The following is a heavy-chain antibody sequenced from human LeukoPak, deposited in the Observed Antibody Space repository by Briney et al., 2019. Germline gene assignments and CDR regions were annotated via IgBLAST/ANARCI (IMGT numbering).Heavy chain of an antibody. CDR2: INHSGST. Sequence: SETLSLTCAAYGGSFSGYYWSWIRQPPGKGLEWIGEINHSGSTNYNPSLKSRVTISVDTSKNQFSLKLSSVTAADTAVYYCARGALPRITIFGVVIKGAFDIWGQGTMVTVSS. CDR3: ARGALPRITIFGVVIKGAFDI. CDR1: GGSFSGYY. V-gene: IGHV4-34*01. J-gene: IGHJ3*02. D-gene: IGHD3-3*01.